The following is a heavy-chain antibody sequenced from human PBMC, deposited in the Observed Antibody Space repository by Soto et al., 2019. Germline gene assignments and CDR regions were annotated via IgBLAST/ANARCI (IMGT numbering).Heavy chain of an antibody. CDR3: TNSNWFDP. Sequence: QLQLQESGPGLVKPSETLSLTCTVSGGSISSSRYYWGWIRQPPGKGLEWIGRIYYSGSTYYNPSLKSRVTISVDTSKNQSPLKLSSVTAADTAVYYCTNSNWFDPWGQGTLVTVSS. CDR1: GGSISSSRYY. D-gene: IGHD3-10*01. J-gene: IGHJ5*02. CDR2: IYYSGST. V-gene: IGHV4-39*01.